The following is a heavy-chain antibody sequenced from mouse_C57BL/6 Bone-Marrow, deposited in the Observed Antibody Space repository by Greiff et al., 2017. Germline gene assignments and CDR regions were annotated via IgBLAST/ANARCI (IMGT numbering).Heavy chain of an antibody. J-gene: IGHJ2*01. CDR1: GYTFTSYW. V-gene: IGHV1-53*01. Sequence: QVQLQQPGTELVKPGASVKLSCKASGYTFTSYWMHWVKQRPGQGLEWIGNINPSHGGTTYNEKFKSTATLTVDKSSSPAYMQLSSLTSEDSAVYYCAKSGYLLWSLWGQGTTLTVTS. CDR2: INPSHGGT. CDR3: AKSGYLLWSL. D-gene: IGHD2-1*01.